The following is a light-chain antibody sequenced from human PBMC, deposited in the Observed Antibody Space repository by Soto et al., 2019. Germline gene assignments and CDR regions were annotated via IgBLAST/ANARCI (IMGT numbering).Light chain of an antibody. CDR1: NSDVGRYNL. V-gene: IGLV2-23*01. J-gene: IGLJ3*02. CDR2: EAN. CDR3: CSYAPGSTWV. Sequence: QSALTQPASVSGSPGQSITISCTGTNSDVGRYNLVSWYQHHPGKAPKLVIYEANKRPSGISERFSVSKSGNTASLTISGLQAEDEGHYYCCSYAPGSTWVFDGGTKVTVL.